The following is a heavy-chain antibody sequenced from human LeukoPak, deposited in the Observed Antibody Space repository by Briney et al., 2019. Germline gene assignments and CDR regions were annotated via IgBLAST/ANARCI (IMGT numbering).Heavy chain of an antibody. CDR3: AREDSSGYLGY. CDR2: IYYSGST. J-gene: IGHJ4*02. CDR1: GGSVSSNIYY. Sequence: SETLSLTCTVSGGSVSSNIYYWNWIRQPPGKGLEWIGYIYYSGSTNYNPSLKSRVTIPVDTSKNQFSLKLTSLTAADTAVYYCAREDSSGYLGYWGQGTLVTVSS. D-gene: IGHD3-22*01. V-gene: IGHV4-61*01.